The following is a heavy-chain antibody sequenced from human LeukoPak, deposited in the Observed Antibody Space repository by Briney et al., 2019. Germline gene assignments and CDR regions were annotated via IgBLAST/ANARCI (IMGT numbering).Heavy chain of an antibody. CDR1: GFTFSSYS. J-gene: IGHJ4*02. D-gene: IGHD4-17*01. CDR2: IRYDGSNK. CDR3: AKGDDYGATPDY. V-gene: IGHV3-30*02. Sequence: GGSPRLSCAASGFTFSSYSMNWVRQAPGKGLEWVAFIRYDGSNKYYADSVKGRFTISRDNSKNTLYLQMKSLRAEDTAVYYCAKGDDYGATPDYWGQGTLVTVSS.